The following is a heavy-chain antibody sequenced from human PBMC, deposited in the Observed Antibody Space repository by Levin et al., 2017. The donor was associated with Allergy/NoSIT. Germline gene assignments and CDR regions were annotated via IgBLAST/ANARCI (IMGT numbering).Heavy chain of an antibody. V-gene: IGHV3-30*07. J-gene: IGHJ4*02. CDR3: AKDASGRNYDKSKYCFDS. CDR2: ISFDATDS. Sequence: GESLKISCAASGFTFKNFAMHWVRRHPDKGLQWVAVISFDATDSFYADSVKGRFTISRDTSTNTLFLQMNSLRPEDTAVYYCAKDASGRNYDKSKYCFDSWGQGTLVTVSS. D-gene: IGHD1-7*01. CDR1: GFTFKNFA.